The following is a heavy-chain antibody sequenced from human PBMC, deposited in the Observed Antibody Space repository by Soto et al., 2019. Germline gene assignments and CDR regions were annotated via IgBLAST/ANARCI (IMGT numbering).Heavy chain of an antibody. D-gene: IGHD3-22*01. CDR2: TRSKANSYAT. J-gene: IGHJ5*02. V-gene: IGHV3-73*01. Sequence: PGGSLRLACASSGFTFSCSAMPWDRQASGEGLGLVVRTRSKANSYATAYAASVKGSVTISRDESKNTAYLTMNSLKTEDTAVYFCTRQGYYESSGPRPWGQGT. CDR1: GFTFSCSA. CDR3: TRQGYYESSGPRP.